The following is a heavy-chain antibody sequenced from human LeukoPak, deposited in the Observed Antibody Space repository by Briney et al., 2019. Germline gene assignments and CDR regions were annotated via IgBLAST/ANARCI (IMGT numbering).Heavy chain of an antibody. J-gene: IGHJ4*02. V-gene: IGHV3-23*01. CDR1: GFTFSSYA. D-gene: IGHD4-17*01. Sequence: GGSLRLSCAASGFTFSSYAMTWVRQAPGKGLEWVSGITGSGDRTYYADSVKGRFTISRDNSKNTLYVDMNSLRAEDTAVYYCAKASGASTVTTRHPIDYWGQGTLVTASS. CDR3: AKASGASTVTTRHPIDY. CDR2: ITGSGDRT.